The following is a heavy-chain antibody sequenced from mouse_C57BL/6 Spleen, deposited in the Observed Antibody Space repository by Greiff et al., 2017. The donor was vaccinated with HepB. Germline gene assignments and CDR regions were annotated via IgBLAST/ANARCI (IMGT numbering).Heavy chain of an antibody. CDR3: ARDDYDDYAMDY. J-gene: IGHJ4*01. D-gene: IGHD2-4*01. CDR1: GYTFTGYW. V-gene: IGHV1-9*01. CDR2: ILPGGGST. Sequence: VQLQQSGAELMKPGASVKLSCKATGYTFTGYWIEWVKQRPGHGLEWIGEILPGGGSTNYNEKFKGKATFTADTSSNTAYMQLSSLTTEDSAIYYCARDDYDDYAMDYWGQGTSVTVSS.